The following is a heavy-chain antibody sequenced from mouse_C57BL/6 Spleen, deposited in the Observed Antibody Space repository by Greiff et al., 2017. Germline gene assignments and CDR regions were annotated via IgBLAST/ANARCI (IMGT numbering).Heavy chain of an antibody. V-gene: IGHV1-58*01. D-gene: IGHD1-1*01. CDR2: IYIGNGYT. CDR3: ARGDYYGSSYFDY. Sequence: EVQVVESGAELVRPGSSVKMSCKTSGYTFTSYGINWVKQRPGQGLEWIGYIYIGNGYTEYNEKFKGKATLTSDTSSSTAYMQLSSLTSEDSAIXFCARGDYYGSSYFDYWGQGTTLTVSS. CDR1: GYTFTSYG. J-gene: IGHJ2*01.